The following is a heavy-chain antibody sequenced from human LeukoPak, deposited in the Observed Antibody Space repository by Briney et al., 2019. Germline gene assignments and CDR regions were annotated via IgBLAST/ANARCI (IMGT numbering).Heavy chain of an antibody. J-gene: IGHJ6*03. D-gene: IGHD6-13*01. CDR3: ARGWGSWYVGYYYMDV. CDR1: GYTFTGYY. Sequence: ASVKVSCKASGYTFTGYYMYWVRQAPGRGLDWMGWINPKSGGTNYAQKFQGRVTITRNTSISTAYMELSSLRSEDTAVYYCARGWGSWYVGYYYMDVWGKGTTVTVSS. CDR2: INPKSGGT. V-gene: IGHV1-2*02.